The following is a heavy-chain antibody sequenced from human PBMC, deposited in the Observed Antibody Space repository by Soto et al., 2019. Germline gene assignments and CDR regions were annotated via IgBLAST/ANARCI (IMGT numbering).Heavy chain of an antibody. J-gene: IGHJ6*02. D-gene: IGHD2-2*01. V-gene: IGHV1-69*12. CDR2: IIPIFGTA. CDR1: GGTFSSYA. Sequence: QVQLVQSGAEVKKPGSSVKVSCKASGGTFSSYAISWVRQAPGQGLEWMGGIIPIFGTANYAQKFQGRVTSTGDESTSTADMELSSLRSEDTAVYYCASSSTGNYYYYGMDVWGQGATVTVSS. CDR3: ASSSTGNYYYYGMDV.